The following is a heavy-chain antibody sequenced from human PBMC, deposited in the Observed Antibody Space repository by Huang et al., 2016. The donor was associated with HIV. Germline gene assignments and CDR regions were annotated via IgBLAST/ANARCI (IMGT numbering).Heavy chain of an antibody. CDR1: GFTLCRYG. D-gene: IGHD4-17*01. Sequence: QVQLVESGGGVVQPGGSLRLSGSASGFTLCRYGMHWGRQAPGKGLGLVAFSRLDGTMHCYADSLKGRIIITRDNARNKLFLQVNSRRSEDACVYYCAKDPHDNGDYSLYQYYYYLDVWGKGTTVTVSS. CDR3: AKDPHDNGDYSLYQYYYYLDV. J-gene: IGHJ6*03. V-gene: IGHV3-30*02. CDR2: SRLDGTMH.